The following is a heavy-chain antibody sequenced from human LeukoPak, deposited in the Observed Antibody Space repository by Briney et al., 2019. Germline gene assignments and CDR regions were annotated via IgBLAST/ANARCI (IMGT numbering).Heavy chain of an antibody. CDR2: IASDGSST. D-gene: IGHD4-23*01. V-gene: IGHV3-74*01. J-gene: IGHJ4*02. CDR3: ARGRPHGNDY. Sequence: GGSLRLSCAASGFTFSSYWMNWVRQAPGKGLLWVSRIASDGSSTTYADSVKGRFSISRDNAKNTLYLQMNSLRVEDTAVYYCARGRPHGNDYWGQGTLVTVSS. CDR1: GFTFSSYW.